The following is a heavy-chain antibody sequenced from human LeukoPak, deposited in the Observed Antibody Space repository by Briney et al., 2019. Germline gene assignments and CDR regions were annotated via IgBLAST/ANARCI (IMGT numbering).Heavy chain of an antibody. CDR2: ISGSGGST. Sequence: GGSLRLSCAASGFTFSNYAMSWVRQAPGKGLEWVSAISGSGGSTYYAGSVKGRFTISRDNSKNTLYLQMNSLRAEDTAVYYCAKDLSGTYDYWGQGALVTVSS. J-gene: IGHJ4*02. CDR1: GFTFSNYA. CDR3: AKDLSGTYDY. V-gene: IGHV3-23*01. D-gene: IGHD1-26*01.